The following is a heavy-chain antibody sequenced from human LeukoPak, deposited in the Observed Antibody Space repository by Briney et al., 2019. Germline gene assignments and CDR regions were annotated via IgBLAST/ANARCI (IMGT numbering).Heavy chain of an antibody. CDR2: ISYDGSNK. J-gene: IGHJ4*02. CDR3: AKDQGAVLDY. V-gene: IGHV3-30*18. D-gene: IGHD4/OR15-4a*01. Sequence: GGSLRLSCAASGFTFSSYGMHWVRQAPGKGLEGAAVISYDGSNKYYADLVKGRFTIYRDNSKNTLYLQMNRLRAEDTAVYYCAKDQGAVLDYWGQGTLVTVSS. CDR1: GFTFSSYG.